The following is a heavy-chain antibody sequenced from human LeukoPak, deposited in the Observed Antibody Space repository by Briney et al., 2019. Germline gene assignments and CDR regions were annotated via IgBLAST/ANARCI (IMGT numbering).Heavy chain of an antibody. V-gene: IGHV3-23*01. CDR2: ISGSGGST. Sequence: GGSLRLSCAASGFTFSSYSMNWVRQAPGKGLEWVSAISGSGGSTYYADSVKGRFTISRDNSKNTLYLQMNSLRAEDTAVYYCARTGYRMGNYYYYGMDVWGQGTMVTVSS. J-gene: IGHJ6*02. CDR3: ARTGYRMGNYYYYGMDV. CDR1: GFTFSSYS. D-gene: IGHD1-14*01.